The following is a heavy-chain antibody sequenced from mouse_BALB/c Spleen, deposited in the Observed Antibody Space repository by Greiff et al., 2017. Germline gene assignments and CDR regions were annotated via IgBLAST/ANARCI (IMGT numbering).Heavy chain of an antibody. Sequence: QVQLKQPGAELVKPGASVKLSCKAYGYTFTSYYMYWVKQRPGQGLEWIGGINPSNGGTNFNEKFKSKATLTVDKSSSTAYMQLSSLTSEDSAVYYCTRSGRHDGYYEAYWGQGTLVTVSA. V-gene: IGHV1S81*02. CDR1: GYTFTSYY. CDR2: INPSNGGT. D-gene: IGHD2-3*01. J-gene: IGHJ3*01. CDR3: TRSGRHDGYYEAY.